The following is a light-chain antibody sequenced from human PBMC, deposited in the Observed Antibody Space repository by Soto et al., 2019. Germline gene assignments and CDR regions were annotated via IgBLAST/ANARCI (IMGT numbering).Light chain of an antibody. CDR3: GSEAGSDHYV. CDR1: SNDVGAYNY. CDR2: EVT. Sequence: QSALTQPPSASGSPGQSVTISCTGSSNDVGAYNYVSWYQQHPGKAPKLIIYEVTKRPSGVPDRFSCSKSGNTASLNVSGLQADDEADYFCGSEAGSDHYVFGTGTKVTVL. V-gene: IGLV2-8*01. J-gene: IGLJ1*01.